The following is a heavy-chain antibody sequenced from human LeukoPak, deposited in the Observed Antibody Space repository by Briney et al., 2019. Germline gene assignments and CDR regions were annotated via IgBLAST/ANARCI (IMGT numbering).Heavy chain of an antibody. Sequence: SETLSLTCAVYGGSFSGYYWSWIRQPPGKGLEWIGEINHSGSTNYNPSLKSRVTISVDTSKNQFSLKLSSVTAADTAVYYCASTFYSSSWYAPYYFDYWGQGTLVTVSS. CDR1: GGSFSGYY. D-gene: IGHD6-13*01. J-gene: IGHJ4*02. V-gene: IGHV4-34*01. CDR2: INHSGST. CDR3: ASTFYSSSWYAPYYFDY.